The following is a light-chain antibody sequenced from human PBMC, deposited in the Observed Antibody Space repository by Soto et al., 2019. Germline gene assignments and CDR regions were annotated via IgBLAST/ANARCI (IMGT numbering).Light chain of an antibody. Sequence: DVRVSQSPSTLSASIGDRVTITCRASQRIVSWLAWYQQKPGKAPKLLIYKASTLQSGVPSRFSGSGSGTGFTLTISSLQPDDSATYFCQQYNTSPMTFGQGTRLAIK. CDR2: KAS. J-gene: IGKJ5*01. CDR1: QRIVSW. V-gene: IGKV1-5*03. CDR3: QQYNTSPMT.